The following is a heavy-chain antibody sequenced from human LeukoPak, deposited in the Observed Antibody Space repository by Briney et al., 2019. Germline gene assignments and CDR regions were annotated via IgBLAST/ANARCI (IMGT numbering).Heavy chain of an antibody. CDR2: INNDGSGT. CDR3: SRGGFGSGPDY. J-gene: IGHJ4*02. Sequence: GGSLRLSCAASGFTFNRHWMHWVRQAPGKGLVWVSYINNDGSGTIYADSVKGRFTISRDNAKNTTNLQMNSLRAEDTAVYYCSRGGFGSGPDYWGQGTLVTVSS. V-gene: IGHV3-74*01. CDR1: GFTFNRHW. D-gene: IGHD3-10*01.